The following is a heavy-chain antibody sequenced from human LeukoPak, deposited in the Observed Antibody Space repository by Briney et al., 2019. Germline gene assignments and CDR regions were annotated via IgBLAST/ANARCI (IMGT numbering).Heavy chain of an antibody. V-gene: IGHV3-23*01. CDR2: ISGSGGST. CDR1: GFTFSAYA. J-gene: IGHJ6*02. Sequence: GGSLRLSCAASGFTFSAYAMSWVRQAPGKGLEWVSTISGSGGSTYYADSVKGRFTISRDNAKNTLYLQMNSLRAEDTAVYYCARGRELSTWYYYGMDVWGQGTTVTVSS. CDR3: ARGRELSTWYYYGMDV. D-gene: IGHD1-26*01.